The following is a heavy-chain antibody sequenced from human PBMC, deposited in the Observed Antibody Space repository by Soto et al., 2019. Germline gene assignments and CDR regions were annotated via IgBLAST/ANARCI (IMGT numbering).Heavy chain of an antibody. CDR1: GGSISSGDYY. D-gene: IGHD6-19*01. J-gene: IGHJ4*02. CDR3: ARRGSGTRLDY. Sequence: SETLSLTCTVSGGSISSGDYYWSWIRQPPGKGLEWIGSIYYSGSTYYNPSLKSRVTISVDTSKNQFSLKLSSVTAADTAVYYCARRGSGTRLDYWGQGTLVTVSS. CDR2: IYYSGST. V-gene: IGHV4-30-2*03.